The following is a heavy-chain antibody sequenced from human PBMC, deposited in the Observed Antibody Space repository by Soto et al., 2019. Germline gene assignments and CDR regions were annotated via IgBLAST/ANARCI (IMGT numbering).Heavy chain of an antibody. J-gene: IGHJ5*02. CDR2: IYWDDDK. V-gene: IGHV2-5*02. Sequence: QITLKESGPTLVKPTQTLTLTCTFSGFSLSTSGVGVGWIRQPPGKALEWLALIYWDDDKRYSPSLKSRLTITKDTSKNQVVLTMTNMDPVDTATYYCVHSLYSSSWYARGGSGNWFDPWGQGTLVTVSS. CDR1: GFSLSTSGVG. D-gene: IGHD6-13*01. CDR3: VHSLYSSSWYARGGSGNWFDP.